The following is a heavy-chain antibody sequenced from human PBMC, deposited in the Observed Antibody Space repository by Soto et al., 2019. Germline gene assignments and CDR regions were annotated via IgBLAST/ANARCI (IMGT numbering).Heavy chain of an antibody. CDR3: ARELTVDTAMVGH. J-gene: IGHJ4*02. CDR2: INPNSGGT. CDR1: GYTFTGYY. Sequence: ASVKVSCKASGYTFTGYYMHWVRQAPGQGLEWMGWINPNSGGTSYAQKFQGRVTMTRDASISTAYMELSRLRSDDTAVYYCARELTVDTAMVGHWGQGTLVTVSS. D-gene: IGHD5-18*01. V-gene: IGHV1-2*02.